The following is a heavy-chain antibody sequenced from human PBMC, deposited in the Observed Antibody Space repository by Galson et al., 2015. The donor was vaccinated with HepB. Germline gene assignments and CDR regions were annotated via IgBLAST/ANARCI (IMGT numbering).Heavy chain of an antibody. V-gene: IGHV4-34*01. CDR3: ARAAPPYYFYGMDV. Sequence: ETLSLTCGVYGGPSIDYWWTWIRQSPGKGLEWIGAVDHSGSTNYNPSLKSRVTMSVDTTKKQVSLKVISVTAADTGLYYCARAAPPYYFYGMDVWGQGTTVIVSS. J-gene: IGHJ6*02. CDR1: GGPSIDYW. CDR2: VDHSGST.